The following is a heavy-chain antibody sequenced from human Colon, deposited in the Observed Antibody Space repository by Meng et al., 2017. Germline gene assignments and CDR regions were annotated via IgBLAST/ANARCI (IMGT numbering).Heavy chain of an antibody. J-gene: IGHJ4*02. CDR1: GYTFTDYY. Sequence: QVQEVQSGAGVKNPGASGTVSCKASGYTFTDYYMHWVRQAPGQGLEWMGRINLNSGATNYAQKFQGRVTMTTDTSISTAYMDLSRLRSDDTAVYYCARGLTGIVGDGPYWGQGTLVTVSS. V-gene: IGHV1-2*06. CDR2: INLNSGAT. D-gene: IGHD1-26*01. CDR3: ARGLTGIVGDGPY.